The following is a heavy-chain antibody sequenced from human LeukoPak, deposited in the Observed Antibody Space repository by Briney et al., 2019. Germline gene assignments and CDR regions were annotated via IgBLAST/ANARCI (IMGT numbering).Heavy chain of an antibody. CDR2: INDSGST. J-gene: IGHJ1*01. Sequence: GSLRLSCAASGFTFSSYSVNWVRQAPGKGLEWIGEINDSGSTNYNPSLKSRVTISVDTSKNQFSLKLSSVTAADTAVYYCARVRGIAVADTRYFQHWGQGTLVTVSS. CDR1: GFTFSSYS. V-gene: IGHV4-34*01. CDR3: ARVRGIAVADTRYFQH. D-gene: IGHD6-19*01.